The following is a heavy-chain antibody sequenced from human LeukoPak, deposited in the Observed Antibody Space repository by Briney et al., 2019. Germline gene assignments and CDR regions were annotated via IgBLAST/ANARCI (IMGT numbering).Heavy chain of an antibody. CDR3: ARGTDYDFWTKSFDY. D-gene: IGHD3-3*01. CDR2: INHSGST. J-gene: IGHJ4*02. Sequence: SETLSLTCAVYGGSFSGYYGSWIRQPPGKGLEWIGEINHSGSTNYNPSLKSRVTISVDTSKNQFSLKLSSVTAADTAVYYCARGTDYDFWTKSFDYWGQGTLVTVSS. V-gene: IGHV4-34*01. CDR1: GGSFSGYY.